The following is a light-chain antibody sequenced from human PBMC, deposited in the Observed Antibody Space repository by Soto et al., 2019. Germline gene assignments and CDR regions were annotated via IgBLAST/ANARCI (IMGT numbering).Light chain of an antibody. CDR3: QQYNTYSPRT. CDR1: QSISRR. J-gene: IGKJ1*01. Sequence: DIQMTQSPSTLSASVGDRVTITCRASQSISRRLARYQQKPGKAPKVLIYDASSMENEVPSRFSGSGAGTEFTITISSPQHDDFANYYYQQYNTYSPRTFGQGTKVEIK. CDR2: DAS. V-gene: IGKV1-5*01.